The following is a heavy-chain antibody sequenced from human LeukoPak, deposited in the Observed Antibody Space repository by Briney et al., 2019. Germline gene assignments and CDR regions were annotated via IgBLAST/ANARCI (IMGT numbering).Heavy chain of an antibody. Sequence: PGGYLRLSCAASGFTFSSYSMNWVRQAPGKGLEWVSSISSSSSYIYYADSVKGRFTISRDNAKNSLYLQMNSLRAEDTAVYYCARDFAYGSGSYSRGDNIYYYYGMDVWGQGTTVTVSS. J-gene: IGHJ6*02. CDR3: ARDFAYGSGSYSRGDNIYYYYGMDV. V-gene: IGHV3-21*01. CDR1: GFTFSSYS. D-gene: IGHD3-10*01. CDR2: ISSSSSYI.